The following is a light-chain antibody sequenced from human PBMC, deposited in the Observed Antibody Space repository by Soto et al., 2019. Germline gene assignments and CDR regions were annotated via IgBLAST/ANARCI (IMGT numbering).Light chain of an antibody. CDR2: EAS. CDR1: QSISDS. CDR3: QQYNGYWT. Sequence: DIQMTQSPSTLSASVGDRVTITCRASQSISDSSAWYQQKPGKAPKLLIYEASNLKSGAPSRFSGSGSGTEYTLTISSLQPDDFASYYCQQYNGYWTFGQGTKVEIK. V-gene: IGKV1-5*03. J-gene: IGKJ1*01.